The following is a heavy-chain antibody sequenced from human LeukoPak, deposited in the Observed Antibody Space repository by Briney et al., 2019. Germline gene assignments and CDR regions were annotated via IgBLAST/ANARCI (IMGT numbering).Heavy chain of an antibody. D-gene: IGHD3-3*02. J-gene: IGHJ6*03. CDR1: GFTFSSYS. Sequence: GGSLRLSCAASGFTFSSYSMNWVRQAPGKGLEWVSYISSSSGSIYNADSVTGRFTISRDNAKNSLYLQMNSLRAEDTALYYCARGQGHFWSGYYYYYYMDVWGKGTTVTVSS. CDR2: ISSSSGSI. V-gene: IGHV3-48*04. CDR3: ARGQGHFWSGYYYYYYMDV.